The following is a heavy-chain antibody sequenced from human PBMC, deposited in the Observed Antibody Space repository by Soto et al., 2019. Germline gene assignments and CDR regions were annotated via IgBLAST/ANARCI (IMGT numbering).Heavy chain of an antibody. J-gene: IGHJ6*02. V-gene: IGHV4-59*08. CDR3: ARRPWGGMDV. Sequence: QVQLQESGPGLVRPSETLSLTCTVSGDSISHYFWSWIRQPPGKGLECIGYIYYSGSTNYNPSLKSRVTTSVHKSKNQFSLKLSSVTAAATAVYYCARRPWGGMDVWGQETTVTVSS. D-gene: IGHD3-16*01. CDR2: IYYSGST. CDR1: GDSISHYF.